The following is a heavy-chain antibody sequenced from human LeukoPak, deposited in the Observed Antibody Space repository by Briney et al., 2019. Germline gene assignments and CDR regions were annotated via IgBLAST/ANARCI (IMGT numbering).Heavy chain of an antibody. CDR1: GDRVSADSAT. J-gene: IGHJ3*02. CDR3: TRANYRAFDI. Sequence: SQTLSLTCAISGDRVSADSATWNWIRQSPSRGLEWLGRTYYRSDRSKWSSDYALSVKSRITISPDTSKNEFSLQLNSVTPEDTAVYYCTRANYRAFDIWGQGTMVTVSS. V-gene: IGHV6-1*01. CDR2: TYYRSDRSKWSS. D-gene: IGHD5-24*01.